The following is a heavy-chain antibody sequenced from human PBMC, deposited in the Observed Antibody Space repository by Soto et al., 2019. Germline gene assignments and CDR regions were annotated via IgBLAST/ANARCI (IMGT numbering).Heavy chain of an antibody. Sequence: GGSLRLSCAASGFTFSSYAMSWVRQAPGKGLEWVSAISGSGGSTYYADSVKGRFTISRDNSKNTLYLQMNSLRAEDTAVYYCAKGWGDIVGNYYYYYYMDVWGKGTTVTVSS. J-gene: IGHJ6*03. CDR1: GFTFSSYA. V-gene: IGHV3-23*01. CDR3: AKGWGDIVGNYYYYYYMDV. CDR2: ISGSGGST. D-gene: IGHD2-15*01.